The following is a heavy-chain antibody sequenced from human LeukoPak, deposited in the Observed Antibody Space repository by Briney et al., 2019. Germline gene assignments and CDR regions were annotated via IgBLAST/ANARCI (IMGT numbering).Heavy chain of an antibody. CDR3: ARDGPYGDYVPGSDAFDI. V-gene: IGHV3-7*01. J-gene: IGHJ3*02. Sequence: GGSLRLSCAASGFTFSSYWMSWVRQAPGKGLEWVANIKQDGSEKYYVDSVKGRFTISRDNAKNSLYLQMNSLRAEDTAVYYCARDGPYGDYVPGSDAFDIWGQGTMVTVSS. CDR1: GFTFSSYW. D-gene: IGHD4-17*01. CDR2: IKQDGSEK.